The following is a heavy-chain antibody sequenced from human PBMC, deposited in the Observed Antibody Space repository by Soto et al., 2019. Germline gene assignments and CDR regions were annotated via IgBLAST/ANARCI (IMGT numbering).Heavy chain of an antibody. Sequence: PSETLSLTCTVSGGSVSSGSYYWSWIRQPPGKGLEWIGYIYYSGSTNYNPSLKSRVTISVDTSKNQFSLKLSPVTAADTAVYYCARHTTIFDGMDVWGQGTTVTVYS. D-gene: IGHD3-3*01. J-gene: IGHJ6*02. CDR3: ARHTTIFDGMDV. CDR2: IYYSGST. V-gene: IGHV4-61*01. CDR1: GGSVSSGSYY.